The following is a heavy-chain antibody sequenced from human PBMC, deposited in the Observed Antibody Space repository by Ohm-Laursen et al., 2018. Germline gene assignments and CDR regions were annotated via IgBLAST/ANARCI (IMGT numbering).Heavy chain of an antibody. V-gene: IGHV1-2*02. CDR3: ARGRASGSFFFDY. J-gene: IGHJ4*02. D-gene: IGHD3-10*01. CDR1: GYTLTGYY. Sequence: ASVKVSCQASGYTLTGYYMHWVRQAPGQSLEWMGWINPNSGGTNYAQKFQGRVTMTRDTSISTVSMELTRLISDDTAVYYCARGRASGSFFFDYWGQGTLVTVSS. CDR2: INPNSGGT.